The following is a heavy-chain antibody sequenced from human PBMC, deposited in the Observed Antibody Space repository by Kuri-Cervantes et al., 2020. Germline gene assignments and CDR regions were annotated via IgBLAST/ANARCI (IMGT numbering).Heavy chain of an antibody. D-gene: IGHD2-2*02. CDR1: GFTFSSYA. CDR3: AGGDIVVVPAAIPEVYFDY. Sequence: GGSLRLSCAASGFTFSSYAMHWVRQAPGKGLEWVAVISYDGSNKYYADSVKGRFTISRDNSKNTLYLQMNSLRAEDTAVYYCAGGDIVVVPAAIPEVYFDYWGQGTLVTVSS. CDR2: ISYDGSNK. V-gene: IGHV3-30-3*01. J-gene: IGHJ4*02.